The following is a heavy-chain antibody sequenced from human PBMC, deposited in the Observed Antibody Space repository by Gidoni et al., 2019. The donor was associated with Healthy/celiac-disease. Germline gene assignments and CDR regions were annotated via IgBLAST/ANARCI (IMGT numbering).Heavy chain of an antibody. CDR1: GFPFSSYG. J-gene: IGHJ4*02. V-gene: IGHV3-33*01. Sequence: QVQLVESGGGVVQPGRSLRLSCAASGFPFSSYGMHWVRQAPGKGLEWVEVIWYDGSNKYYADSVKGRFTIARDNSKNTLYLQMNSLRAEDTAVYYCARDLVREKNSFDYWGQGTLVTVSS. CDR3: ARDLVREKNSFDY. CDR2: IWYDGSNK.